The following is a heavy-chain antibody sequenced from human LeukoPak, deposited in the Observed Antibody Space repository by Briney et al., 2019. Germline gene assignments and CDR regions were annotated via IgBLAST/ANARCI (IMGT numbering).Heavy chain of an antibody. V-gene: IGHV4-39*01. CDR3: ARQFGIVGATRLYYFDY. D-gene: IGHD1-26*01. Sequence: SETLSLTCTVSGGSISSSSYYWGWIRQPPGKGLEWIGSIYYSGSTYYNPSLKSRVTISVDTSKNQFSLKLSSVTAADTAVYYCARQFGIVGATRLYYFDYWGQGTLVTVSS. CDR1: GGSISSSSYY. CDR2: IYYSGST. J-gene: IGHJ4*02.